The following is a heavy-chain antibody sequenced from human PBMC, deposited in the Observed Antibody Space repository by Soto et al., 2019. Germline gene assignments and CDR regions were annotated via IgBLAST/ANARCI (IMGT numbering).Heavy chain of an antibody. CDR1: GYTFSSYG. J-gene: IGHJ4*02. CDR2: ISGYNSST. D-gene: IGHD2-2*01. V-gene: IGHV1-18*01. Sequence: QVQLVQAGAEVKKPGASVKVSCEASGYTFSSYGISWVRQAPGQGFEWRGWISGYNSSTRYAQTFQGRVTMTTDTPTGTAYLEMGPLRSHGTVVYSCARACASTEYWGQGTRVIVSS. CDR3: ARACASTEY.